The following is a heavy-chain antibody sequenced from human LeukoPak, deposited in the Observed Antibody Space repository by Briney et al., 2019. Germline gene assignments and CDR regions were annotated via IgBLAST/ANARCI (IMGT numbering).Heavy chain of an antibody. CDR2: MNPNSGNT. V-gene: IGHV1-8*03. Sequence: ASVKVSCKASGYTFTSYDINWVRQAPGQGLEWMGWMNPNSGNTGYAQKFQGRVTITRNTSISTAYMELSSLRSEDTAVYYCARGGMVRGVITTHYYYYMDVWGKGTTVTVSS. CDR1: GYTFTSYD. D-gene: IGHD3-10*01. J-gene: IGHJ6*03. CDR3: ARGGMVRGVITTHYYYYMDV.